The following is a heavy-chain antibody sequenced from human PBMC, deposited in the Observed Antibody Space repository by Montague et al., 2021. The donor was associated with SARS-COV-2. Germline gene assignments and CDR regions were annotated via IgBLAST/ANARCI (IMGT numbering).Heavy chain of an antibody. J-gene: IGHJ4*02. Sequence: CAISGDSVSSSIVAWNWLRQSPSRGLEWLGRTYFRSGFYNDYALSVKSRLNIQPDSAKNQFSLQLTSVTPEDTAIYYCARQDTSGWLTFDYWGQGILVTVSS. CDR1: GDSVSSSIVA. CDR2: TYFRSGFYN. D-gene: IGHD6-19*01. CDR3: ARQDTSGWLTFDY. V-gene: IGHV6-1*01.